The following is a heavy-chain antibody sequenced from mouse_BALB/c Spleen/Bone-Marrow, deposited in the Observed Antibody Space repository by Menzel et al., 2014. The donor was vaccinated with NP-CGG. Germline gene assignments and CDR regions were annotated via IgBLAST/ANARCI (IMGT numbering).Heavy chain of an antibody. D-gene: IGHD2-3*01. Sequence: EESGGRLATPGTPLTLTCTVSGFDVSSYNMGWVRQAPGKGLEWIGIISSSGRTYYASWAKGRFTISKTSTTVDLKVTSPTTEDTATYFCARVPYTTYTDDGYGYFNLWGQGTLVTVSS. V-gene: IGHV5-6-5*01. CDR3: ARVPYTTYTDDGYGYFNL. CDR2: ISSSGRT. CDR1: GFDVSSYN. J-gene: IGHJ2*01.